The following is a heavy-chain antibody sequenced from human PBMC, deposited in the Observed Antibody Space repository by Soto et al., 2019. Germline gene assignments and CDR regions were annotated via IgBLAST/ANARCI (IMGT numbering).Heavy chain of an antibody. CDR3: ARETMGSSWPYYYYYMDV. J-gene: IGHJ6*03. D-gene: IGHD6-13*01. Sequence: SETLSLTCAVYGGSFSGYYWSWIRQPPGKGLEWIGEINHSGSTNYNPSLKSRVTISVDTSKNQFSLKLSSVTAADTAVYYCARETMGSSWPYYYYYMDVWGKGTTVTVSS. CDR2: INHSGST. V-gene: IGHV4-34*01. CDR1: GGSFSGYY.